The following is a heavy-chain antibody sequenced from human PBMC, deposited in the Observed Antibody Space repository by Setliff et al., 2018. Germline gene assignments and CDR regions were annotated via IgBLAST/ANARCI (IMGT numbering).Heavy chain of an antibody. J-gene: IGHJ5*02. V-gene: IGHV3-23*01. Sequence: PGGSLRLSCAASGFTFSTYSMSWAHQAPGKGLEWVSAISGDSVSIYYADSVRGRFTISRDNSKNTLYLQMNNLRDEDTAVYYCANHNPARWAVYTTPIDPWGQGTLVTVSS. CDR1: GFTFSTYS. CDR2: ISGDSVSI. CDR3: ANHNPARWAVYTTPIDP. D-gene: IGHD6-19*01.